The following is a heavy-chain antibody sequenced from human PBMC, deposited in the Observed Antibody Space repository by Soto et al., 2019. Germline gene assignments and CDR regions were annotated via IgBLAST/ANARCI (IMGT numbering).Heavy chain of an antibody. CDR2: ISSSGSTI. D-gene: IGHD1-26*01. CDR1: GFTFSSYE. J-gene: IGHJ4*02. CDR3: ARDYSGSYDFDY. V-gene: IGHV3-48*03. Sequence: PGGSLRLSCAASGFTFSSYEMNWVRQAPGKGLEWVSYISSSGSTIYYADSVKGRFTISRDNAKNSLYPQMNSLRAEDTAVYYCARDYSGSYDFDYWGQGTLVTVS.